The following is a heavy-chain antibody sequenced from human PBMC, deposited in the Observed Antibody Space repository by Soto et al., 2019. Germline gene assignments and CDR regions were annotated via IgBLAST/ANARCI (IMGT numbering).Heavy chain of an antibody. CDR2: IWYDGSNK. CDR3: ARDWSWYFDL. D-gene: IGHD3-3*01. Sequence: QVQLVESGGGVVQPGRSLRLSCAASGFTFSSYGMHWVRQAPGKGLEWVAVIWYDGSNKYYADSVKGRFTISRDYSENTLYLQMNSLRADDTAMYYCARDWSWYFDLWGRGTLVTVSS. CDR1: GFTFSSYG. J-gene: IGHJ2*01. V-gene: IGHV3-33*01.